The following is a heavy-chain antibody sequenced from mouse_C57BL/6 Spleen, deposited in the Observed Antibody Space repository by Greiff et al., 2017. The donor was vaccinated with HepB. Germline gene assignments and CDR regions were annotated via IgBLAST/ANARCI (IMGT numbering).Heavy chain of an antibody. CDR1: GYTFTDYE. D-gene: IGHD1-1*01. Sequence: QVTLKESGAELVRPGASVTLSCKASGYTFTDYEMHWVKQTPVHGLEWIGAIDPETGGTAYNQKFKGKAILTADKSSSTAYMELRSLTSEDSAVYYCTRWDYYGSSYAMDYWGQGTSVTVSS. J-gene: IGHJ4*01. CDR2: IDPETGGT. V-gene: IGHV1-15*01. CDR3: TRWDYYGSSYAMDY.